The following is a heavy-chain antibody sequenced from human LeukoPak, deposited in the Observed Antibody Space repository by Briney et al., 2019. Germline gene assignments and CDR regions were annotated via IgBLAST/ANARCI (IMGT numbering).Heavy chain of an antibody. J-gene: IGHJ4*02. CDR1: GGSISSGGYY. V-gene: IGHV4-31*03. CDR3: ARQIRWATFDY. D-gene: IGHD4-23*01. CDR2: IYYSGST. Sequence: PSETLSLIRTVSGGSISSGGYYWSWIRQHPGKGLEWIGYIYYSGSTYYNPSLKSRVTISVDTSKNQFSLKLSSVTAADTAVYYCARQIRWATFDYWGQGTLVTVSS.